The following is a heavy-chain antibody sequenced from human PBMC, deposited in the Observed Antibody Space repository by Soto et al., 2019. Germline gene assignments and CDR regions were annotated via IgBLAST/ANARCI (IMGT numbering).Heavy chain of an antibody. CDR3: ARRGYCSGGSCYPVDAFDI. J-gene: IGHJ3*02. CDR2: INPNSGGT. CDR1: GYTFTGYY. D-gene: IGHD2-15*01. V-gene: IGHV1-2*04. Sequence: GASVKVSCKASGYTFTGYYMHWVRQAPGQGLEWMGWINPNSGGTNYAQKFQGWVTMTRDTSISTAYMELSRLRSDDTAVYYCARRGYCSGGSCYPVDAFDIWGQGTMVNVS.